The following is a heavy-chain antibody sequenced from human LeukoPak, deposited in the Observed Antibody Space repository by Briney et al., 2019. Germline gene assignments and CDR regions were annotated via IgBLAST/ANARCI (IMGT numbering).Heavy chain of an antibody. D-gene: IGHD3-9*01. J-gene: IGHJ4*02. CDR2: INPNSGGT. V-gene: IGHV1-2*02. CDR3: ARDLVVLRYFDWLPPGY. CDR1: GYTFTGYY. Sequence: ASVKVSCKASGYTFTGYYMHWVRQAPGQGLEWMGWINPNSGGTNYAQKFQGRVTMTRDTSISTAYMELSRLRSDDTAVYYCARDLVVLRYFDWLPPGYWGQGTLVTVSS.